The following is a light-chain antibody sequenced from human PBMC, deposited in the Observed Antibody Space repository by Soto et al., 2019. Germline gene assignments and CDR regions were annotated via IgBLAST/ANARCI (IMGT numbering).Light chain of an antibody. V-gene: IGLV2-14*01. CDR2: EVS. J-gene: IGLJ1*01. CDR3: TSYTSISLYV. Sequence: QSVLTQPASVSGSPGQSITISCTGTSSDVGGYNYVSWYQQHPGKAPKLMIYEVSNRPSGVSNRFSGSKSGNTSSLTISGLHAVDEADYYCTSYTSISLYVFGTGTKVTVL. CDR1: SSDVGGYNY.